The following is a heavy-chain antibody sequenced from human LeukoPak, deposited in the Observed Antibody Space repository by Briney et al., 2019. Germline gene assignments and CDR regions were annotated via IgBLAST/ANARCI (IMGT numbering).Heavy chain of an antibody. V-gene: IGHV1-46*01. CDR3: AREAYNWNYGARTYYFDY. CDR1: GYAFTSHY. J-gene: IGHJ4*02. CDR2: INPSGGST. Sequence: GASVKVSCKASGYAFTSHYMHWVRQAPGQRLEWMGIINPSGGSTSYAQKFQGRVTMTRDTSTSTVYMELSSLRSEDTAVYYCAREAYNWNYGARTYYFDYWGQGTLVTVSS. D-gene: IGHD1-7*01.